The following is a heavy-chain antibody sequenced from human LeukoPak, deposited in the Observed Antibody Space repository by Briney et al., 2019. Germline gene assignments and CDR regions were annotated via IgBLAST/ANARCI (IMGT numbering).Heavy chain of an antibody. CDR1: GYTFTSYG. D-gene: IGHD6-13*01. CDR2: ISASNGNT. CDR3: ARVPSRRIAAAGTHQNLDY. Sequence: ASVKVSCKASGYTFTSYGISWVRQAPGQGLEWMGWISASNGNTNYAQKLQGRVTMTTDTSTSTAYMELRSLRSDDTAVYYCARVPSRRIAAAGTHQNLDYWGQGTLVTVSS. J-gene: IGHJ4*02. V-gene: IGHV1-18*01.